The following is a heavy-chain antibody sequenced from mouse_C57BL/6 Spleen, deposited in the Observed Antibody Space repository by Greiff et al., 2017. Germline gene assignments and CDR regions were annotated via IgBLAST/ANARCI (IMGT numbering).Heavy chain of an antibody. CDR1: GFTFSSYA. V-gene: IGHV5-4*01. Sequence: EVMLVESGGGLVKPGGSLKLSCAASGFTFSSYAMSWVRQTPEKRLEWVATISDGGSYTYYPDNVKGRFTISRDNAKNNLYLQMSHLKSEDTAMYYCARDTGWLPPLAYWGQGTLVTVSA. CDR3: ARDTGWLPPLAY. J-gene: IGHJ3*01. CDR2: ISDGGSYT. D-gene: IGHD2-3*01.